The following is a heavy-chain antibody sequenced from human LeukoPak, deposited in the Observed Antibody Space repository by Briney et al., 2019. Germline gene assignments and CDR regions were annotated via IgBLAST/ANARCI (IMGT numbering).Heavy chain of an antibody. J-gene: IGHJ4*02. D-gene: IGHD5-18*01. CDR1: GFIFGDYT. CDR3: AKGRRRGYAYGPADY. V-gene: IGHV3-43*01. CDR2: ISWDASGS. Sequence: GGSLRLSCAASGFIFGDYTTYWFRRPPGKGLEWVSLISWDASGSFYSDSVKGRFTISRDNTKNSLFLQMNSLKTDDTALYYCAKGRRRGYAYGPADYWGPGTLVAVSS.